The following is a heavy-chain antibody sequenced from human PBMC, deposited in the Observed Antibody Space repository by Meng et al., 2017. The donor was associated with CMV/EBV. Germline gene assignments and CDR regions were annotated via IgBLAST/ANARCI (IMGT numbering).Heavy chain of an antibody. CDR1: GFTFSSYA. CDR3: AKAESRYVDTAMDY. J-gene: IGHJ4*02. CDR2: ISGSGGST. Sequence: GESLKISCAASGFTFSSYAMSWVRQAPGKGLEWVSAISGSGGSTYYADSVKGRFTISRDNSKNTLYLQMNSLRAEDTAVYCCAKAESRYVDTAMDYWGQGTLVTVSS. V-gene: IGHV3-23*01. D-gene: IGHD5-18*01.